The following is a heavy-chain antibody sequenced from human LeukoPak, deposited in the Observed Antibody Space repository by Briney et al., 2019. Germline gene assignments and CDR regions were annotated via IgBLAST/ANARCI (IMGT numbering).Heavy chain of an antibody. J-gene: IGHJ4*02. Sequence: GGSLRLSCGASGFTFSNYWMSWVRQAPGKGLEWVANIRQDGGEIYYVGSVKGRFTISRDNAKNSLYLQMNSLRAEDTALYYCARDRVVGASHFDYWGQGTLVIVSS. D-gene: IGHD1-26*01. CDR1: GFTFSNYW. CDR2: IRQDGGEI. V-gene: IGHV3-7*01. CDR3: ARDRVVGASHFDY.